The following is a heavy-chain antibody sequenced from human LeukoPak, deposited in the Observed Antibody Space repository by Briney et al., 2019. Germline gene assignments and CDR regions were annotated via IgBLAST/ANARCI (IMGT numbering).Heavy chain of an antibody. CDR1: GFTFSSYA. D-gene: IGHD4-23*01. J-gene: IGHJ1*01. V-gene: IGHV3-23*01. CDR3: AKTTAVATPPLYFQN. CDR2: ISGSGRSI. Sequence: PGGSLRLSCAASGFTFSSYAMSWVRQAQGKGLEWVSSISGSGRSIYYADSVKGRFTISRDSSKNTLYLQMNSLRAEDTAVYYCAKTTAVATPPLYFQNWGQGTLVTVSS.